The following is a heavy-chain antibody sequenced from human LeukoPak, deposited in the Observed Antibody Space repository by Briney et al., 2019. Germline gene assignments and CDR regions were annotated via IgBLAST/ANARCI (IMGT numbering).Heavy chain of an antibody. V-gene: IGHV3-23*01. CDR2: ISGSGGST. D-gene: IGHD2-15*01. J-gene: IGHJ4*02. Sequence: PGGSLRLSCAASGFTFSSYAMSWVRQAPGKGLEWVSAISGSGGSTYYADSVKGRFTISRDNSKNTLYLQMTSLRAEDTAVYYCATRCSGGSCYPPVYYWGQGTLVTVSS. CDR1: GFTFSSYA. CDR3: ATRCSGGSCYPPVYY.